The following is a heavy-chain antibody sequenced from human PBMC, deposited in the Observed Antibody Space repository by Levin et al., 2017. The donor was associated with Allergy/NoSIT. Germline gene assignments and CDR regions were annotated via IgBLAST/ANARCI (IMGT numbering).Heavy chain of an antibody. CDR1: GFTFSSSA. CDR3: AKTLWGSSSYDAFDI. J-gene: IGHJ3*02. V-gene: IGHV3-23*01. CDR2: ISGSGGST. D-gene: IGHD6-13*01. Sequence: LSLTCAASGFTFSSSAMTWVRQAPGKGLEWVSVISGSGGSTYYADSVKGRFTISRDNSKNTLYLQMNSLRAEDTAVYYCAKTLWGSSSYDAFDIWGQGTMVTVSS.